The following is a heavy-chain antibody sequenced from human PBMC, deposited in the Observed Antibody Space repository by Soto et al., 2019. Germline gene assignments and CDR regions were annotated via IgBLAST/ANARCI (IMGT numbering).Heavy chain of an antibody. V-gene: IGHV1-24*01. CDR3: ATQLRFLEWPQVY. CDR1: GYTLTELS. J-gene: IGHJ4*02. D-gene: IGHD3-3*01. Sequence: GASVKVSCKVSGYTLTELSMHWVRQAPGTGLEWMGGFDPEDGETIYAQKFQGRVTMTEDTSTDTAYMELSSLRSEDTAVYYCATQLRFLEWPQVYWGQGTLVTVSS. CDR2: FDPEDGET.